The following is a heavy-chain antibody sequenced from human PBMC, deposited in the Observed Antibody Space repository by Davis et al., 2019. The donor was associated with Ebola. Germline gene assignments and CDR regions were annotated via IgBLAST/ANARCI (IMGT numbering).Heavy chain of an antibody. CDR3: ARDTGYCSGGSCYSSAFDI. Sequence: MPSETLSLTCTVSGGSISSYYWSWIRQPPGKGLEWIGYIYYSGSTNYNPSLKSRVTISVDTSKNQFSLKLSSVTAADTAVYYCARDTGYCSGGSCYSSAFDIWGQGTMVTVSS. CDR2: IYYSGST. V-gene: IGHV4-59*12. D-gene: IGHD2-15*01. J-gene: IGHJ3*02. CDR1: GGSISSYY.